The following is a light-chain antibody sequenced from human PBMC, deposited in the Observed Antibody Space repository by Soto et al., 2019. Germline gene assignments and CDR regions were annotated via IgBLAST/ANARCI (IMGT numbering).Light chain of an antibody. J-gene: IGLJ1*01. CDR1: SSDVGSYNL. V-gene: IGLV2-23*01. CDR2: EDT. CDR3: CSYAGSSKV. Sequence: QAVVTQPASVSGSPGQTITISCTGTSSDVGSYNLVSWYQQHPDQAPKAMIYEDTKRPSGVSDRFSGSTSGNTASLTISGLQAEDEADYYCCSYAGSSKVFGSGTKVTVL.